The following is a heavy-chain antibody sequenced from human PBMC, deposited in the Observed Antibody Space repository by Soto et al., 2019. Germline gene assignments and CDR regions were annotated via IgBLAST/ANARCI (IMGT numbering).Heavy chain of an antibody. D-gene: IGHD6-13*01. J-gene: IGHJ4*02. CDR1: GFTFSSYA. Sequence: GGSLRLSCAASGFTFSSYAMSWVRRAPGKGLEWVSAISGSGGSTYYADSVKGRFTISRENPKKTLYLQMNSLRAEDTAVYYGATEPSPAVKYDPGKPGIAAADTPRDPIGITGYWGQGTLVTVSS. CDR2: ISGSGGST. CDR3: ATEPSPAVKYDPGKPGIAAADTPRDPIGITGY. V-gene: IGHV3-23*01.